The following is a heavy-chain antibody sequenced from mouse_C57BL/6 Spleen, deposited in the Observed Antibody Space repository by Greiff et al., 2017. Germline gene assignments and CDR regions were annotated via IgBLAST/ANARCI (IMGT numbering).Heavy chain of an antibody. V-gene: IGHV1-80*01. Sequence: VQLQQSGAELVKPGASVKISCKASGYAFSSYWMNWVKQRPGKGLEWIGQIYPGDGDTNYNGKFKGKATLTADKSSSTAYMQLSSLTSEDSAVYFCAREGDDTIPFAYWGQGTLVTVSA. J-gene: IGHJ3*01. CDR2: IYPGDGDT. CDR3: AREGDDTIPFAY. D-gene: IGHD2-2*01. CDR1: GYAFSSYW.